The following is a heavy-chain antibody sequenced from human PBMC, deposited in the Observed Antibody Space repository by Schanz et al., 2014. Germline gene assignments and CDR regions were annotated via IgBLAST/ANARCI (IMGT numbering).Heavy chain of an antibody. CDR3: TRDRGALINHNDALDL. Sequence: QVQLVESGGGVVQPGRSLRLSCAASGFTFSNYAMHWVRQAPGKGLDWLAVISFDGRNKYHAQSVKGRFTISRDNSKNTLYLQMNSLRPEDTAVYYCTRDRGALINHNDALDLWGQGTMVSVSS. D-gene: IGHD3-16*01. CDR2: ISFDGRNK. V-gene: IGHV3-30*03. J-gene: IGHJ3*01. CDR1: GFTFSNYA.